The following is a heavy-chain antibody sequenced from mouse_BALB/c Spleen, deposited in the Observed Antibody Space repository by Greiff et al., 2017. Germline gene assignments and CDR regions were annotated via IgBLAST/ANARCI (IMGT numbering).Heavy chain of an antibody. Sequence: QVQLKESGPDLVAPSQSLSITCTVSGFSLTSYGVHWVRQPPGKGLEWLVVIWSDGSTTYNSALKSRLSISKDNSKSQVFLKMNSLQTDDTAMYYCARHDYYRGYYAMDYWGQGTSVTVSS. CDR1: GFSLTSYG. CDR2: IWSDGST. D-gene: IGHD2-12*01. CDR3: ARHDYYRGYYAMDY. V-gene: IGHV2-6-2*01. J-gene: IGHJ4*01.